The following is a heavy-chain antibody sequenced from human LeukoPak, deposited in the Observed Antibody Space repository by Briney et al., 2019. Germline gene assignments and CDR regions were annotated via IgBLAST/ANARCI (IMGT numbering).Heavy chain of an antibody. D-gene: IGHD2-15*01. V-gene: IGHV1-69*01. CDR1: GGTFSSYA. CDR2: IIPIFGTA. CDR3: ARAAVVVAAINYYYYGMDV. Sequence: SVKVSCKASGGTFSSYAISWVRQAPGQGLEWMGGIIPIFGTANYAQKFQGRVTITADESTSTAYMELSSLRSEDTAVYYCARAAVVVAAINYYYYGMDVWGQRTTVTVSS. J-gene: IGHJ6*02.